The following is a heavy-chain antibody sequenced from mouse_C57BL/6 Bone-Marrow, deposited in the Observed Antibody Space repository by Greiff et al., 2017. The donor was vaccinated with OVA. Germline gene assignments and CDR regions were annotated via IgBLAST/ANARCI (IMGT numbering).Heavy chain of an antibody. CDR3: ARYDGYYFDY. CDR1: GYTFTSYG. V-gene: IGHV1-81*01. CDR2: IYPRSGNT. D-gene: IGHD2-3*01. Sequence: VQLKESGAELARPGASVKLSCKASGYTFTSYGISWVKQRTGQGLEWIGEIYPRSGNTYYNEKFKGKATLTADKSSSTAYMELRSLTSEDSAVYFCARYDGYYFDYWGQGTTLTVSS. J-gene: IGHJ2*01.